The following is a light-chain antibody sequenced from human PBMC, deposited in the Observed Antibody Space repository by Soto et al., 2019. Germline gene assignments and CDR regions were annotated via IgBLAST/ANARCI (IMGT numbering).Light chain of an antibody. CDR1: QSLNNR. Sequence: IVLTQSPVILSVSPGERATLSCRASQSLNNRLAWYQLKPGQPPRLLFYGASNRATGVPGRFSGSGAGAEYSLTIRGLQSEDFAVYYCQQYADWPRTFGQGTKLEI. J-gene: IGKJ2*01. V-gene: IGKV3-15*01. CDR3: QQYADWPRT. CDR2: GAS.